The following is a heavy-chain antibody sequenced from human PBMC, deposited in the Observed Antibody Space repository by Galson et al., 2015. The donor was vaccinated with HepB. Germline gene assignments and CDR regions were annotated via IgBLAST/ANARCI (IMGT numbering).Heavy chain of an antibody. CDR1: GFTFSSFW. CDR2: IKQDGIEK. J-gene: IGHJ6*02. V-gene: IGHV3-7*03. CDR3: AKDLTRPLFYGMDV. D-gene: IGHD6-6*01. Sequence: SLRLSCAASGFTFSSFWMSWLRHTPGKGLEWVANIKQDGIEKQYVDSVGGRFTISRDNAGNSLYLEMTSLKAEDTGVYYRAKDLTRPLFYGMDVWGQGTTVTVAS.